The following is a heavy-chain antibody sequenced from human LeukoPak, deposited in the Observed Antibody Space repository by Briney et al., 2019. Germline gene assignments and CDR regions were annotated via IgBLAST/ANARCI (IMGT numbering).Heavy chain of an antibody. V-gene: IGHV4-39*01. D-gene: IGHD5-18*01. CDR1: GGSISSRSNY. CDR2: LYYSGST. J-gene: IGHJ4*02. Sequence: PSETLSLTCTVSGGSISSRSNYWGWIRQPPGKGLEWIGSLYYSGSTYYNPSLKSRVTISVDTSKNQLSLKLSSVTAADTAVYYCARHGERGCSYGHDYGGQGTLVTVSS. CDR3: ARHGERGCSYGHDY.